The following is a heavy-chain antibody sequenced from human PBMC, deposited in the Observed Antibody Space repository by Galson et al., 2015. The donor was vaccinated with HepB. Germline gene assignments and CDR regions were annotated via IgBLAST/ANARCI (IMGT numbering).Heavy chain of an antibody. J-gene: IGHJ6*01. CDR2: ISYDGSNK. D-gene: IGHD4-17*01. CDR1: GFTFRSYA. CDR3: ARDPDDYGDHSMRRYYKYGMDL. V-gene: IGHV3-30*04. Sequence: SLRLSCAASGFTFRSYAMHWVRQAPGKGLEWVAVISYDGSNKYYAESVKGRFTLSRDNSKKTLYVQMNRLRPDDTAVYYCARDPDDYGDHSMRRYYKYGMDLWGQGTTVTVSS.